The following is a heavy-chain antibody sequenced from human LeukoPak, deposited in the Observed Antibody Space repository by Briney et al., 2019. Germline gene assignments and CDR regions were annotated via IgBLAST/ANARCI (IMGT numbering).Heavy chain of an antibody. V-gene: IGHV1-8*01. CDR1: GYTFTSYD. CDR2: MNPNSGNT. D-gene: IGHD2-15*01. J-gene: IGHJ3*02. Sequence: GASVKVSCKASGYTFTSYDINWVRQATGQGLEWMGWMNPNSGNTGYAQKFQGRVTMTRNTSISTAYMELSSLRSEDTAVYDCARAPQRVARSRAASAYDIWDQGTMVTVSS. CDR3: ARAPQRVARSRAASAYDI.